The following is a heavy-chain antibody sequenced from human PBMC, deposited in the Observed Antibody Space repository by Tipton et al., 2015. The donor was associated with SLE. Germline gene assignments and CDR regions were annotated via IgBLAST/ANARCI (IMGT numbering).Heavy chain of an antibody. CDR2: INHSGST. CDR1: GGSFSGYY. Sequence: LRLSCAVYGGSFSGYYWSWIRQPPGKGLEWIGEINHSGSTNYNPSLKSRVTISVDTSKNQFSLKLSSVTAADTAVYYCARGPYYYDSSGSRGFDYWGQGTLVTVSS. D-gene: IGHD3-22*01. J-gene: IGHJ4*02. CDR3: ARGPYYYDSSGSRGFDY. V-gene: IGHV4-34*01.